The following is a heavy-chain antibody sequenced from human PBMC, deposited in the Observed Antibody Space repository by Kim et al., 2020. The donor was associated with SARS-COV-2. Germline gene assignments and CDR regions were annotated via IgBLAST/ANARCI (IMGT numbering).Heavy chain of an antibody. V-gene: IGHV3-15*01. CDR2: IKSKTDGGTT. CDR1: GFTFSNAW. CDR3: TTVGAYCSSTSCHVVFDY. D-gene: IGHD2-2*01. J-gene: IGHJ4*02. Sequence: GGSLRLSCAASGFTFSNAWMSWVRQAPGKGLEWVGRIKSKTDGGTTDYAAPVKGRFTISRDDSKNTLYLQMNSLKTEDTAVYYCTTVGAYCSSTSCHVVFDYRGQGTLVPVS.